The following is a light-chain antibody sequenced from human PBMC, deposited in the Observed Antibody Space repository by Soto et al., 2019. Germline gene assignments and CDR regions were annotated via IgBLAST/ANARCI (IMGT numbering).Light chain of an antibody. Sequence: LQMTHSPSTLSASFRHRFTKIFRASQSCRNWLAWYQQKAGKAPRLLIYDASTLQSGVPSRFSGSGSGTEFSLTISSLQPDDFGTYYCQCYSSYPWTFGQGTKVDIK. CDR1: QSCRNW. V-gene: IGKV1-5*02. J-gene: IGKJ1*01. CDR2: DAS. CDR3: QCYSSYPWT.